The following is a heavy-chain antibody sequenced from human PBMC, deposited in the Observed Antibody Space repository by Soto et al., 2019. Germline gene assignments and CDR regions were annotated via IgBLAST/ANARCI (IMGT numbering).Heavy chain of an antibody. Sequence: LYLSCAVSRASISRGGYSCRWIRQQPGKGLEWIGYIYHSGSTYYNPTLKSRVTISVDRSKNQFSLKLSSVTAADTAAYYCARVPGPWGQGTLVTVSS. V-gene: IGHV4-30-2*01. CDR1: RASISRGGYS. D-gene: IGHD7-27*01. CDR3: ARVPGP. CDR2: IYHSGST. J-gene: IGHJ5*02.